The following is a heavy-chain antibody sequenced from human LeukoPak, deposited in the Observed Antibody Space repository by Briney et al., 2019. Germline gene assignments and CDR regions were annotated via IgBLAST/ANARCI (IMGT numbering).Heavy chain of an antibody. CDR1: GFTFSNYG. D-gene: IGHD3-3*01. CDR2: ISYDGINN. V-gene: IGHV3-30*03. Sequence: GGSLRLSCAASGFTFSNYGMHWVRQAPGRGLEWVTLISYDGINNYYADSVKGRFTISRDNSKNTLYLQMNSLRTEDTALYYCARDRGFDFWSGVEYWGQGTLVTVSS. J-gene: IGHJ4*02. CDR3: ARDRGFDFWSGVEY.